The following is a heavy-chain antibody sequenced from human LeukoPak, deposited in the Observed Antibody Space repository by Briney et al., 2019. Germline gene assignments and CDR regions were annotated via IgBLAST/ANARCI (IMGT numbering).Heavy chain of an antibody. CDR3: ARDRYYYDSSGSRRFDY. V-gene: IGHV4-4*07. CDR2: IYTSGST. D-gene: IGHD3-22*01. Sequence: SETLSLTCTVSGGSISSYYWSWIRQPPGKGLGWIGRIYTSGSTNYNPSLKSRVTMSVDTSKNQFSLKLSSVTAADTAVYYCARDRYYYDSSGSRRFDYWGQGTLVTVSS. J-gene: IGHJ4*02. CDR1: GGSISSYY.